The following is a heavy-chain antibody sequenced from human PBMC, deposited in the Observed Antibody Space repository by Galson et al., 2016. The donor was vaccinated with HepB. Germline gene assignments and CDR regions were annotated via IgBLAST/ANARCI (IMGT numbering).Heavy chain of an antibody. V-gene: IGHV3-64D*06. J-gene: IGHJ4*02. CDR1: GFTFSSYA. D-gene: IGHD3-10*01. CDR3: VRERYYYASRKQFYYFDY. CDR2: IRSTGDST. Sequence: SLRLSCAASGFTFSSYAMHWVRQAPGKALELVSDIRSTGDSTNYADSVRGRFTISRDNVKNTLYLQMSSLRAEETAVYYCVRERYYYASRKQFYYFDYWGQGTLVTVAS.